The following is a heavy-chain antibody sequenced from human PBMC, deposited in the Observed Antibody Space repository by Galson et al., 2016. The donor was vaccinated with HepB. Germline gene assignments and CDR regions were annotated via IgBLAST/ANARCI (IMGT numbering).Heavy chain of an antibody. CDR2: INHSGTT. V-gene: IGHV4-34*01. J-gene: IGHJ6*03. D-gene: IGHD3-22*01. CDR1: GGSFSGFY. Sequence: SETLSLTCAVYGGSFSGFYWSWIRQSPGKGLEWIGEINHSGTTNYNPSLKGRVTMSVDTSKNHFSLKLSSVTAADTAVYYCARGYYYDTSGSYSYYSYMNVWGKGTTVTVSS. CDR3: ARGYYYDTSGSYSYYSYMNV.